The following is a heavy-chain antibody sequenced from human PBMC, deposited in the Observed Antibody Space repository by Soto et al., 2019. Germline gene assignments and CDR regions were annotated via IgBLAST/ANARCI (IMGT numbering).Heavy chain of an antibody. CDR1: GFTFSSYS. J-gene: IGHJ4*02. D-gene: IGHD3-10*01. V-gene: IGHV3-48*01. CDR3: ARDTRMVRGVSDY. Sequence: GGSLRLSCAASGFTFSSYSMNWFRQAPGKGLEWVSYISSSSSTIYYADSVKGRFTISRDNAKNSLYLQMNSLRAEDTAVYYCARDTRMVRGVSDYWGQGTLVTVSS. CDR2: ISSSSSTI.